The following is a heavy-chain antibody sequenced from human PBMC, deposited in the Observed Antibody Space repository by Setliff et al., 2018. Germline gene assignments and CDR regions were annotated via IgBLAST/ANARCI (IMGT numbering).Heavy chain of an antibody. V-gene: IGHV3-30*02. Sequence: GGSLRLSCAASGFTFISYGMHWVRQAPGKGLEWVAFIRYDGSNKDYADSVKGRFTISRDNSKNTLYLQMNSLRAEDTAVYYCAKDSFMTTLTTIYWYFDLWGRGTLVTVSS. J-gene: IGHJ2*01. CDR1: GFTFISYG. D-gene: IGHD4-17*01. CDR2: IRYDGSNK. CDR3: AKDSFMTTLTTIYWYFDL.